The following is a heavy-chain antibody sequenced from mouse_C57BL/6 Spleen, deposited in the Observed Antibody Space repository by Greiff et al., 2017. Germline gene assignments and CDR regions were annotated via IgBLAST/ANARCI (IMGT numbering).Heavy chain of an antibody. Sequence: QVQLQQPGAELVRPGTSVKLSCKASGYTFTSYWMHWVKQRPGQGLEWIGVIDPSDSYTNYNQKFKGKATLTVDTSSSTAYMQLSSLTSEDSAVYYCARGVGLYYYAMDYWGQGTSVTVSS. D-gene: IGHD4-1*01. CDR1: GYTFTSYW. V-gene: IGHV1-59*01. J-gene: IGHJ4*01. CDR3: ARGVGLYYYAMDY. CDR2: IDPSDSYT.